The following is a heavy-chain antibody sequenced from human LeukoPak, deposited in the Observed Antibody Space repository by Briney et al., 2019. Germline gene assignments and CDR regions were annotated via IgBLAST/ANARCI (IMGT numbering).Heavy chain of an antibody. J-gene: IGHJ4*02. CDR2: IIPIFGKA. Sequence: GASVKVSCKASGGTFSSYAISWVRQAPGQGLEWMGGIIPIFGKANYAQKFQGRVTITTDESTSTAYMELTSLRSEDTAVYYCARGYCSSTSCFLDYWGQGTLVTVSS. CDR3: ARGYCSSTSCFLDY. V-gene: IGHV1-69*05. D-gene: IGHD2-2*01. CDR1: GGTFSSYA.